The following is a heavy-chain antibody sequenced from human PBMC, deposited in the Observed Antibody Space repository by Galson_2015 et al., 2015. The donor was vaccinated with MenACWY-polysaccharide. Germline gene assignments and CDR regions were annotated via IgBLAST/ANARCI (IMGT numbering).Heavy chain of an antibody. CDR1: GLIFSDYG. CDR3: AKDRPLRGLRNYYYGMDV. V-gene: IGHV3-30*18. J-gene: IGHJ6*02. Sequence: SLRLSCAVSGLIFSDYGFHWVRQAPGKGLEWVAVISYDGDNKYYVDSVKARLTVSRDDFNNKVYLQMNSLRPEDTAVYYCAKDRPLRGLRNYYYGMDVWGQGTTDTVSS. CDR2: ISYDGDNK. D-gene: IGHD2-15*01.